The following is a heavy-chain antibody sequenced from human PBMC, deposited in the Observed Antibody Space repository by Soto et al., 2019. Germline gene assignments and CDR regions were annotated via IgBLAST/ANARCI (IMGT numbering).Heavy chain of an antibody. D-gene: IGHD3-22*01. CDR1: GGSISSGDYY. CDR3: ARMNYYDTSGYPFDY. CDR2: IFISENT. Sequence: SETLSLTCTVSGGSISSGDYYWTWIRQPPGKGLEWIGFIFISENTYYNPSLKSRVTMSADTSKNQFSLKLNSVTAADTAVYYCARMNYYDTSGYPFDYWGQGMMVTVS. J-gene: IGHJ4*02. V-gene: IGHV4-30-4*02.